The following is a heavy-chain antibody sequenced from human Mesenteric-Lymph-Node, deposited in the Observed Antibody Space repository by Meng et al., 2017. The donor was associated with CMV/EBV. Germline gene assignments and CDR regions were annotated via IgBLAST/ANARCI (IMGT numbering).Heavy chain of an antibody. D-gene: IGHD3-22*01. J-gene: IGHJ4*02. V-gene: IGHV4-39*01. Sequence: QLQRQESGPVLVKPTGTLSLPCIVSGDSISNSTSYWTWIRQPPGKGLEWIGSVHHSGTTYYNPSLKGRLTISVDTSANLFSLRLTTVTAADTATYYCARRGNYDSDYSEYWGQGTLVTVSS. CDR3: ARRGNYDSDYSEY. CDR2: VHHSGTT. CDR1: GDSISNSTSY.